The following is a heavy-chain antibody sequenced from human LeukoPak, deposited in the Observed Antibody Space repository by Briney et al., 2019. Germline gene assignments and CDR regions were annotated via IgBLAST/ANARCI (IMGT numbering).Heavy chain of an antibody. CDR2: ISYDGSNK. CDR3: AKALAAAVDY. D-gene: IGHD6-13*01. V-gene: IGHV3-30*18. J-gene: IGHJ4*02. CDR1: GFTFSSYG. Sequence: GGSLRLSCAASGFTFSSYGMHWVRQAPGKGLEWVAVISYDGSNKYYADSVKGRFTISRDNSKNTLYLQMNSLRAEDTAAYYCAKALAAAVDYWGQGTLVTVSS.